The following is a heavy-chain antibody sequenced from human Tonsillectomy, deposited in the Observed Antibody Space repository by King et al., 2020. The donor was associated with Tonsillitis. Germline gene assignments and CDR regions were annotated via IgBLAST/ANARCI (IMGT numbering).Heavy chain of an antibody. CDR2: ISSSGSSI. Sequence: VQLVESGGGLVQPGGSLRLSCAASGFTFTSYEMNWVRQAPGKGLEWVSYISSSGSSIYYADSVKGRFTISRDNAKNSLYLQMNSLRAEDTAVYYCARPVGVVFYDAFDIWGQGTMVTVAS. J-gene: IGHJ3*02. V-gene: IGHV3-48*03. CDR3: ARPVGVVFYDAFDI. CDR1: GFTFTSYE. D-gene: IGHD3-3*01.